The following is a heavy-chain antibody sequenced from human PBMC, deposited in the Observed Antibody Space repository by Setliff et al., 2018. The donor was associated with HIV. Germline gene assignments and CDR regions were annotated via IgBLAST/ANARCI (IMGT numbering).Heavy chain of an antibody. V-gene: IGHV3-15*01. Sequence: GGSLRLSCAASGLTFSNAWMNWVRQAPGKGLEWVGRVKHKVDLEKTDYANNLVYLQMNSLRAEDTAVYYCARELQWSRDSGREEDYWGQGTLVTVSS. CDR1: GLTFSNAW. J-gene: IGHJ4*02. CDR2: VKHKVDLEKT. CDR3: DY. D-gene: IGHD1-26*01.